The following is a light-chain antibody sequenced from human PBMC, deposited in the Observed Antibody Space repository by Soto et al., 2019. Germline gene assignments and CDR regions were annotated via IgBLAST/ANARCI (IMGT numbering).Light chain of an antibody. CDR2: GAS. J-gene: IGKJ5*01. CDR1: QSVSSTY. Sequence: IVLTQSPGTLSWSPWERATLSCRASQSVSSTYLAWYQQKPGQAPRPPSSGASSRATGIPDRFSGGGCGTDFPLTISRLKTEDLAVYYCQQFGTSPITFGQGTRLE. CDR3: QQFGTSPIT. V-gene: IGKV3-20*01.